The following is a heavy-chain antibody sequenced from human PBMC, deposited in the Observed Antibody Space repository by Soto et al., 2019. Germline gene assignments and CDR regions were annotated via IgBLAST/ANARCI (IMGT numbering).Heavy chain of an antibody. J-gene: IGHJ4*02. CDR1: GDSMNNGDYF. D-gene: IGHD3-22*01. CDR3: ARDRAHFYESSGRLDL. Sequence: PSETLSLTCSVSGDSMNNGDYFWTWIRQTPGKGLQWIGYISYSGNTFYNPSLKTRLAMSVDTSKNQFSVRLRSVTAADTAVYYCARDRAHFYESSGRLDLWGQGMLVTVSS. CDR2: ISYSGNT. V-gene: IGHV4-30-4*01.